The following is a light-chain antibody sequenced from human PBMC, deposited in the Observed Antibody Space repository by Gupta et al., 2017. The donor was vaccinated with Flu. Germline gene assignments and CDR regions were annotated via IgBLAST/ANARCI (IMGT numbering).Light chain of an antibody. Sequence: SASVGDRVTITCRASQSISNWLAWYQQKPGRAPKILIYKASSLQSGVPSRFSGSGTGTEFTLTISSLQPDDFATYYCQHHGTFGQGTKVEN. CDR3: QHHGT. V-gene: IGKV1-5*03. J-gene: IGKJ1*01. CDR1: QSISNW. CDR2: KAS.